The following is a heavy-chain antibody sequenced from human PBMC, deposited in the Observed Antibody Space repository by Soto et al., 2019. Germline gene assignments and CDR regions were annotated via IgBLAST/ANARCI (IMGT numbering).Heavy chain of an antibody. CDR3: ARDMASIAAPPDDYYYYGMDV. Sequence: GGSLRLSCAASGFTFSSYGMHWVRQAPGKGLEWVAVIWYDGSNKYYADSVKGRFTISRDNSKNTLYLQMNSLRAEDTAVYYCARDMASIAAPPDDYYYYGMDVWGQGTTVTVSS. CDR2: IWYDGSNK. D-gene: IGHD6-6*01. V-gene: IGHV3-33*01. J-gene: IGHJ6*02. CDR1: GFTFSSYG.